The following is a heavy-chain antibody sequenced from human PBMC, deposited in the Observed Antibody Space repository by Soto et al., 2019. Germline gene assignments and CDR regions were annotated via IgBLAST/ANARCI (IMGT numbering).Heavy chain of an antibody. J-gene: IGHJ4*02. V-gene: IGHV1-69*01. CDR3: QCPYARDGYNYGGY. CDR2: IIPIFGTA. D-gene: IGHD5-12*01. Sequence: QVQLVQSGAEVKKPGSSVKVSCKASGGTFSSYAISWVRQAPGQGLEWMGGIIPIFGTANYAQKFRGRVTITADESTSTAYMELSSLRSEDTAVYYCQCPYARDGYNYGGYWGQGTLVTVSS. CDR1: GGTFSSYA.